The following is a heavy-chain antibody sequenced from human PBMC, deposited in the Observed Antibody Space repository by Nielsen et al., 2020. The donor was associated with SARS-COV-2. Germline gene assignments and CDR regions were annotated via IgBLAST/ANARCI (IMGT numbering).Heavy chain of an antibody. J-gene: IGHJ2*01. V-gene: IGHV4-34*01. CDR2: INHSGST. CDR1: GGSISSYY. CDR3: ARRIVGASDWYFDL. D-gene: IGHD1-26*01. Sequence: SETLSLTCTVSGGSISSYYWSWIRQPPGKGLEWIGEINHSGSTNYNPSLKSRVTISVDTSKNQFSLKLSSVTAADTAVYYCARRIVGASDWYFDLWGRGTLVTVSS.